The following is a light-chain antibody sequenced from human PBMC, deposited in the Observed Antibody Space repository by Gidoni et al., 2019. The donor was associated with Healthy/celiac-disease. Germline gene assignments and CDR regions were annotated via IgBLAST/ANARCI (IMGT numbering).Light chain of an antibody. V-gene: IGKV3-20*01. Sequence: ELVLTQSPGTLSLSPGERATLSCRLSQSVSSSYLAWYQQKPGQAPRLLIYGASSRATGIPDRFSGSGSGTDFTLTISRLEPEDLAVYYCQQYGSSPWTFGQGTKVEIK. CDR3: QQYGSSPWT. CDR2: GAS. J-gene: IGKJ1*01. CDR1: QSVSSSY.